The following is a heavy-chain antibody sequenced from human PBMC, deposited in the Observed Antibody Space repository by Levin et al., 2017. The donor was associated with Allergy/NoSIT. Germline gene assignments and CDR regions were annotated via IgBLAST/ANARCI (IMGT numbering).Heavy chain of an antibody. V-gene: IGHV5-51*01. D-gene: IGHD3-22*01. J-gene: IGHJ6*02. CDR1: GYYFTTYW. Sequence: NTGGSLRLSCKGSGYYFTTYWIAWVRQRPGKGLEWMGLIYPGDSDARYSPSFQGQVTMSADKSINTAYLQWSSLKASDTAIYYCARHSADYYDSSEDGLDVWGQGTTVTVSS. CDR2: IYPGDSDA. CDR3: ARHSADYYDSSEDGLDV.